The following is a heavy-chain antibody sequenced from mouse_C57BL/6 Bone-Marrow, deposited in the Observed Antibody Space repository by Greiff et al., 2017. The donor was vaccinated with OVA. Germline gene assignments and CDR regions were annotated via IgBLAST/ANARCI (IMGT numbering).Heavy chain of an antibody. Sequence: EVQLQESGEGLVKPGGSLKLSCAASGFTFSSYAMSWVRQTPEKRLEWVAYISSGGDYIYYADTVKGRFTISRDNARNTLYLQMSSLKSEDTAMYYCTRGYGYDDAMDYWGQGTSVTVSS. CDR2: ISSGGDYI. CDR1: GFTFSSYA. CDR3: TRGYGYDDAMDY. V-gene: IGHV5-9-1*02. J-gene: IGHJ4*01. D-gene: IGHD2-2*01.